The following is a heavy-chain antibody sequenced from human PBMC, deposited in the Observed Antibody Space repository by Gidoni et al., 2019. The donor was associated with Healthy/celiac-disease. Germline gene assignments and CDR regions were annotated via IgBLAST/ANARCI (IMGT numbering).Heavy chain of an antibody. CDR3: ALVRPGQSAFDI. D-gene: IGHD6-13*01. Sequence: QLQLVQSGAEVKKPGASVKVSCKASGYTFTRYYMHWVRQAPGQGLEGMGIINPSGGSTSYAQKFQGRVTMTRDTSTSTVYMELSSLRSEDTAVYYCALVRPGQSAFDIWGQGTMVTVSS. CDR1: GYTFTRYY. CDR2: INPSGGST. J-gene: IGHJ3*02. V-gene: IGHV1-46*01.